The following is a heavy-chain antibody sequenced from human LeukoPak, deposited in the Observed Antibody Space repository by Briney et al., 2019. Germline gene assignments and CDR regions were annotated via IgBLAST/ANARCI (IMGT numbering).Heavy chain of an antibody. CDR3: ASLVGYNWNYWVY. D-gene: IGHD1-7*01. J-gene: IGHJ4*02. CDR2: IYYSGST. Sequence: SETLSLTCTVSGGSISSYYWSWIRQPPGKGLEWIGYIYYSGSTNYNPSLKSRVTISVDTSKNQCSLRLTSVTAADTAVYYCASLVGYNWNYWVYWGPGTLVTVSS. CDR1: GGSISSYY. V-gene: IGHV4-59*08.